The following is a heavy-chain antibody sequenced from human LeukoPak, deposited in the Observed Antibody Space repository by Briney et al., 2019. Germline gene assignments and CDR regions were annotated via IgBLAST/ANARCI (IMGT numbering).Heavy chain of an antibody. CDR2: IYSSGST. V-gene: IGHV4-31*03. CDR1: GGSITSGNYY. J-gene: IGHJ5*02. D-gene: IGHD1-26*01. CDR3: ARASGNCFDP. Sequence: SETLSLTRTVSGGSITSGNYYWSWIRQYPGKGLEWIGYIYSSGSTYYNPSLKSRVTISVDTSKNQFFLKLNSVTAADTAVFYCARASGNCFDPWGQGTLVTVSS.